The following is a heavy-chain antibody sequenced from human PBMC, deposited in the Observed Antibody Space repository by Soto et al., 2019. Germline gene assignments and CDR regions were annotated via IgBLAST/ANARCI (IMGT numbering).Heavy chain of an antibody. D-gene: IGHD3-22*01. CDR2: ISYDGSNK. Sequence: QVQLVESGGGVVQPGRSLRLSCAASGFTFSSYAMNWVRQAPGKGLEWVAVISYDGSNKYYADSVKGRFTISRDNSKHTLYLKMNSLRAEDTAVYYCASVGSGYYYGTYYFDYWGQGTLVTVSS. J-gene: IGHJ4*02. CDR3: ASVGSGYYYGTYYFDY. CDR1: GFTFSSYA. V-gene: IGHV3-30-3*01.